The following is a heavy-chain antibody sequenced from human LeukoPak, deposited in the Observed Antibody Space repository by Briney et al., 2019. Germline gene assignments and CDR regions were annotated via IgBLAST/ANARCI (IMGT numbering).Heavy chain of an antibody. CDR1: GFTFNKYP. CDR2: LSYSGDT. Sequence: GGSLRLSCAVSGFTFNKYPMNWVRQAPGKGLEWISTLSYSGDTHYADSVKGRFTISRDNAKNTLYLQMNSLRAEDTAVYYCAREEELDAFDIWGQGTMVTVSS. J-gene: IGHJ3*02. V-gene: IGHV3-23*01. CDR3: AREEELDAFDI. D-gene: IGHD1-7*01.